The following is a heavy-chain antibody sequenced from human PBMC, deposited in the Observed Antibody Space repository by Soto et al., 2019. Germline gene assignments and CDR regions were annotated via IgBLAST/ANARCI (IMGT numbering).Heavy chain of an antibody. CDR1: GYTFTSYA. V-gene: IGHV1-3*01. J-gene: IGHJ4*02. Sequence: QVQLVQSGAEVKKPGASVKVSCKASGYTFTSYAMHWVRQAPGQRLEWMGWINAGNGNTKYSQKFQGRVTITRDTSASTAYMELSSLRSEDTAVYYCAVDSSGWYFYFDYWGQGTLVTVSS. D-gene: IGHD6-19*01. CDR2: INAGNGNT. CDR3: AVDSSGWYFYFDY.